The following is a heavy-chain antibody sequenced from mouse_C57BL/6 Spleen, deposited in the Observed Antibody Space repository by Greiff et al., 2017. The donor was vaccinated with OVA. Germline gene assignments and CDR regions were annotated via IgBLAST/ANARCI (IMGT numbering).Heavy chain of an antibody. Sequence: EVQGVESGEGLVKPGGSLKLSCAASGFTFSSYAMSWVRQTPEKRLEWVAYISSGGDYIYYADTVKGRFTISRDNARNTLYLQMSSLKSEDTAMYYCTRGGRGVYFDYWGQGTTLTVSS. CDR1: GFTFSSYA. CDR2: ISSGGDYI. J-gene: IGHJ2*01. CDR3: TRGGRGVYFDY. V-gene: IGHV5-9-1*02.